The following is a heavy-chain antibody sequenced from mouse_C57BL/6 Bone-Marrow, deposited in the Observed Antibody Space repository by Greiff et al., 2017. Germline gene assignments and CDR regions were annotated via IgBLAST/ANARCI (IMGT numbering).Heavy chain of an antibody. D-gene: IGHD1-1*02. Sequence: EVQLQQSGPELVKPGASVKMSCAASGYTFTDYTMHWVKQSPGKRLEWIGYINPGNGGTNYTHKVKGQATLTVNKSTSTAYLQLSRLTSEDTAIYYCASMLWSWDYWGQGTSVTVSS. J-gene: IGHJ4*01. CDR3: ASMLWSWDY. CDR1: GYTFTDYT. V-gene: IGHV1-22*01. CDR2: INPGNGGT.